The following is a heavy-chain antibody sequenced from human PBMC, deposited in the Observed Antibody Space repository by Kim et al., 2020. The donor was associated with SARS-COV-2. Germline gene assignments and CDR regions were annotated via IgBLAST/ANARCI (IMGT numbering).Heavy chain of an antibody. D-gene: IGHD3-9*01. V-gene: IGHV3-48*02. CDR2: ISSSSSTI. Sequence: WGSLRLSCAASGFTFSSYSMNWVRQAPGKGLELVSYISSSSSTIYYADSVKGRFTISRDNAKNSLYLQMNSLRDEDTAVYYCARDRGYFDWLFHTDYYYYGMDVWGQGTTVTVSS. CDR3: ARDRGYFDWLFHTDYYYYGMDV. CDR1: GFTFSSYS. J-gene: IGHJ6*02.